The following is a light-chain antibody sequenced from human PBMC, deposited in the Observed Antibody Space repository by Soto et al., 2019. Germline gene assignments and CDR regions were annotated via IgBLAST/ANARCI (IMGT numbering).Light chain of an antibody. Sequence: DKLMSQSPATLSVSLGERVTLSCRASQNIHNHMSWFLQKPGQTPRLLIYGTSTRATGISARFSGGGSGTEFTLTISSLQSEDFAVYYCQQYEKWPPSITFGQGTRLEIK. J-gene: IGKJ5*01. CDR3: QQYEKWPPSIT. CDR2: GTS. V-gene: IGKV3-15*01. CDR1: QNIHNH.